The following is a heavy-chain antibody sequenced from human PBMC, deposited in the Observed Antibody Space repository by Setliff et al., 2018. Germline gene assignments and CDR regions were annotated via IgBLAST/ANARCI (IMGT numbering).Heavy chain of an antibody. Sequence: QLGGSLRLSCAASGFSVGSTYMTWVRQAPGKGPEWVAIMYSGGLMDYADSLRGRFTISRSNSKNTVYLQMNSLRAEDTAMYFCTRGRGDATVVDRWHYYYYYMDVWGTGTTVTVSS. CDR2: MYSGGLM. CDR3: TRGRGDATVVDRWHYYYYYMDV. D-gene: IGHD5-18*01. CDR1: GFSVGSTY. V-gene: IGHV3-53*01. J-gene: IGHJ6*03.